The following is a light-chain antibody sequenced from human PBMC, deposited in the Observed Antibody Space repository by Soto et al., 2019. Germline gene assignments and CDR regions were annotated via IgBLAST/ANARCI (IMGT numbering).Light chain of an antibody. CDR1: QSVNSH. CDR3: QQRSSWPKVT. Sequence: EIVLTQSPATLSLSPGERVTLSCRTSQSVNSHLAWYQQKPGQAPRLLIYDASNRASGIPARFSGSGSGTAFTLTISSLEPEDFAVYYCQQRSSWPKVTFGQGTRLEMK. V-gene: IGKV3-11*01. CDR2: DAS. J-gene: IGKJ5*01.